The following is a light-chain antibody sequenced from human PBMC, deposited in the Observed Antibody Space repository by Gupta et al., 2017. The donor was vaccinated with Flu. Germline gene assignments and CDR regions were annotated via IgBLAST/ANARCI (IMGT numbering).Light chain of an antibody. CDR3: CSDTGSHTGV. CDR1: ISDVGGYYY. Sequence: QSALTQPSSVSGSPGPSVTISCTGTISDVGGYYYVSWYQQHPGKAPKLMIYDVSKRPAGVSDRFSGSKSGNTASLTISGLQAEEEADYYGCSDTGSHTGVFGTGTKVTVL. J-gene: IGLJ1*01. CDR2: DVS. V-gene: IGLV2-11*01.